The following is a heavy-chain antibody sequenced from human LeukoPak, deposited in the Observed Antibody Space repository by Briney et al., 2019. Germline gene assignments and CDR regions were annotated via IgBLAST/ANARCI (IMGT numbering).Heavy chain of an antibody. Sequence: ASVKVSCKASGYTFTSYYIHWVRQAPGQGLEWMGIINPSDGGASYAQKFQGRLTMSRDTSTSTLYMELSSLRSEDTAIYYCARKAPHDTSGWYFDLWGRGTLVTVSS. J-gene: IGHJ2*01. CDR1: GYTFTSYY. V-gene: IGHV1-46*01. CDR2: INPSDGGA. D-gene: IGHD3-22*01. CDR3: ARKAPHDTSGWYFDL.